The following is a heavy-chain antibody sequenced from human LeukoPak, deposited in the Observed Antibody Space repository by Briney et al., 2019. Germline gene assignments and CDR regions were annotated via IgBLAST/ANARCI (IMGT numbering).Heavy chain of an antibody. CDR3: AKDRRDPYFDY. J-gene: IGHJ4*02. V-gene: IGHV3-30*18. CDR1: GFTFSSYG. CDR2: ISYDGSNK. Sequence: GSLRLSCAASGFTFSSYGMHWVRQAPGKGLEWVAVISYDGSNKYYADSVKGRFTISRDNSKNTLYLQMNSLRAEDTAVYYCAKDRRDPYFDYWGQGTLVTVSS.